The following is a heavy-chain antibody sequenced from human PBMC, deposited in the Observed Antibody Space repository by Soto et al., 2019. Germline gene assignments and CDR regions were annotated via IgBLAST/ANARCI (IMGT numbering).Heavy chain of an antibody. Sequence: SETLSLTCTVSGGSISSYYWSWIRQPPGKGLEWIGYIYYSGSTNYNPSLKSRVTISVDTSKNQFSLKLSSVTAADTAVYYCARQGDCSGGSCQGGPAFDIWGQGTMVTVS. D-gene: IGHD2-15*01. CDR1: GGSISSYY. CDR3: ARQGDCSGGSCQGGPAFDI. J-gene: IGHJ3*02. CDR2: IYYSGST. V-gene: IGHV4-59*08.